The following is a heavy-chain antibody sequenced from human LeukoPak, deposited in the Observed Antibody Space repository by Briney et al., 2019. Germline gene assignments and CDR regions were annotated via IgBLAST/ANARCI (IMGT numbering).Heavy chain of an antibody. CDR2: INPYSGAT. CDR3: ARIRGGNNYHFDY. J-gene: IGHJ4*02. Sequence: ASVKVSCKASGYTFTDYYIHWVRQAPGQGPEWMGWINPYSGATNYAQKFQGRVTMTRDTSITTAYMDLSRLTSDDTAVYYCARIRGGNNYHFDYWGQGTLVTVSS. V-gene: IGHV1-2*02. CDR1: GYTFTDYY. D-gene: IGHD1-26*01.